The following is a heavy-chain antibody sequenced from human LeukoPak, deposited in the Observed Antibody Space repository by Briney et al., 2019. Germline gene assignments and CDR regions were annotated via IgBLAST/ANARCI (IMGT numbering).Heavy chain of an antibody. D-gene: IGHD4-17*01. Sequence: GGSLRVSCAASVFTLRSYVMSWVRQAPGKGLEWVSAISGSGGSTYYADSVKGRVTISRDNSKNTLYLQMNRLRAEDTAVYYCAKGPPRRPRVTTWRYFDYWGQGTLVTVSS. CDR2: ISGSGGST. CDR1: VFTLRSYV. V-gene: IGHV3-23*01. J-gene: IGHJ4*02. CDR3: AKGPPRRPRVTTWRYFDY.